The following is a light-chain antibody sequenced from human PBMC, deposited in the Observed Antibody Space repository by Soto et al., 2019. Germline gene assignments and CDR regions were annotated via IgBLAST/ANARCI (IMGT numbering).Light chain of an antibody. CDR2: DAS. V-gene: IGKV1-33*01. CDR3: MQSIQLPLT. Sequence: DIQMTQSTSSLSASVGDRVTITCQASQDISNYLNWCQQKPGKAPKLLIYDASNLETGVPSRFSGSGSGTDFTLKISRVEVEDVGLYYCMQSIQLPLTFGQGTKVDIK. CDR1: QDISNY. J-gene: IGKJ1*01.